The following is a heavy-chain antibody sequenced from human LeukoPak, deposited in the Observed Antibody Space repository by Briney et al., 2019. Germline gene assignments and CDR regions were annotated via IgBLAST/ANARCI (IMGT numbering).Heavy chain of an antibody. Sequence: GGSLRLSCAASGFNFRTYLMHWVRQAPGKGLVWVSRINSDGSNTTYADSVKGRFAVSRDNAMNTLYLQMHSLRAEDTALYFCARGYGADVWGKGTMVTVSS. CDR1: GFNFRTYL. CDR3: ARGYGADV. CDR2: INSDGSNT. V-gene: IGHV3-74*01. J-gene: IGHJ6*04.